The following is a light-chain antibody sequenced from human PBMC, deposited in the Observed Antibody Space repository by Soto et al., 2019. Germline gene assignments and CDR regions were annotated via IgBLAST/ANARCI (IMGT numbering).Light chain of an antibody. J-gene: IGLJ2*01. Sequence: QSVLTQPPSVSGAPGQRVTISCTGSSSNIGAGYDVHWYQQLPGTAPKLLIYGNSNRPSGVPDRFSGSKSGTSASLAITGLQAEDEADYYCQSYDSSLSGPVVFCGVTKLTVL. V-gene: IGLV1-40*01. CDR2: GNS. CDR1: SSNIGAGYD. CDR3: QSYDSSLSGPVV.